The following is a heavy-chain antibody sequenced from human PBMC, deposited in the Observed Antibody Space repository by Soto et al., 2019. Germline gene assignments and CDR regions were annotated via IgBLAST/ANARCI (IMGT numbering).Heavy chain of an antibody. D-gene: IGHD5-18*01. CDR1: GFTFSSYS. CDR2: ISSSSSYI. V-gene: IGHV3-21*01. J-gene: IGHJ5*02. CDR3: ARDKGYSYPHWFDP. Sequence: PGGSLRLSCAASGFTFSSYSMNWLRQAPGKWLEWVSSISSSSSYIYYADSVKGRFTISRDNAKNSLYLQMNSLRAEDTAVYYCARDKGYSYPHWFDPWGQGXLVTVYS.